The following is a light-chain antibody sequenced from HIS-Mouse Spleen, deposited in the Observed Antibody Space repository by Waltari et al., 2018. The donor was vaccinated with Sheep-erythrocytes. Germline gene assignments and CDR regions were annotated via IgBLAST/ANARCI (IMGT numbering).Light chain of an antibody. Sequence: EIVLTQSPATLSLSPGERATLSCRASQPVSSYLAWYQQKPGQAPRLLIYDASNRATGIPARFSGSGSGTDFTLTISSLEPEDFAVYYCQQRSNWYTFGQGTKLEIK. V-gene: IGKV3-11*01. J-gene: IGKJ2*01. CDR3: QQRSNWYT. CDR1: QPVSSY. CDR2: DAS.